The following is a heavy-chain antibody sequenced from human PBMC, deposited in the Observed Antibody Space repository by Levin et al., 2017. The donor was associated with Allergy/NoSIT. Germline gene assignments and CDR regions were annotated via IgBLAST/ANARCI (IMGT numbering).Heavy chain of an antibody. D-gene: IGHD4-11*01. CDR1: GYTFTSYA. J-gene: IGHJ4*02. Sequence: GESLKISCKASGYTFTSYAMNWVRQAPGQGLEWMGWINTNTGNPTYAQGFTGRFVFSLDTSVSTAYLQISSLKAEDTAVYYCARMEDSNNFDYWGQGTLVTVSS. CDR2: INTNTGNP. CDR3: ARMEDSNNFDY. V-gene: IGHV7-4-1*02.